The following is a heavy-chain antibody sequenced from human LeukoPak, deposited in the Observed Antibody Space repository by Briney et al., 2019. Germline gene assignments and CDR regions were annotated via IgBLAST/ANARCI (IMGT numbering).Heavy chain of an antibody. CDR2: ISGSGGST. Sequence: GGSLRLSCAASGFTFSSYAMSWVRQAPGKGLEWVSAISGSGGSTYYADSVKGRFTISRDNSKNTLYLQMNSLRAEDTAVYYCAKAYFWSGYYLGFDYWGQGTLVTVSS. CDR3: AKAYFWSGYYLGFDY. V-gene: IGHV3-23*01. CDR1: GFTFSSYA. D-gene: IGHD3-3*01. J-gene: IGHJ4*02.